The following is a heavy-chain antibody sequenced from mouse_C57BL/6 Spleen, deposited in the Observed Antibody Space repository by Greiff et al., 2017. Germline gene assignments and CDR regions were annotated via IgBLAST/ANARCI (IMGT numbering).Heavy chain of an antibody. V-gene: IGHV1-62-2*01. J-gene: IGHJ2*01. Sequence: VKLQESGAELVKPGASVKLSCKASGYTFTEYTIHWVKQRSGQGLEWIGWFYPGSGSIKYNEKFKDKATLTADKSSSTVYMELSRLTSEDSAVYFCARHEAVLLRSEPYFDYWGQGTTLTVSS. CDR1: GYTFTEYT. D-gene: IGHD1-1*01. CDR2: FYPGSGSI. CDR3: ARHEAVLLRSEPYFDY.